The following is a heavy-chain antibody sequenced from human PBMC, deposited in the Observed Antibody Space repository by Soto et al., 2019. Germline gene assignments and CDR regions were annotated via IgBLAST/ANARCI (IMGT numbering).Heavy chain of an antibody. Sequence: PSETLSLTCTVSGGSISSYYWSWIRQPPGKGLEWIGYIYYSGSTNYNPSLKSRVTISVDTSKNQFSLKLSSVTAADTAVYYCARERGYYDSSGREFDYWGQGTLVTVSS. V-gene: IGHV4-59*01. CDR3: ARERGYYDSSGREFDY. D-gene: IGHD3-22*01. J-gene: IGHJ4*02. CDR2: IYYSGST. CDR1: GGSISSYY.